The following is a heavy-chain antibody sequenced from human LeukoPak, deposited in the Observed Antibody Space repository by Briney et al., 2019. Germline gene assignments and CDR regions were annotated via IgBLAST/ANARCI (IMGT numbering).Heavy chain of an antibody. D-gene: IGHD1-26*01. CDR3: AKGLSGIDY. CDR2: ISNSGGST. CDR1: GFTFSNYA. V-gene: IGHV3-23*01. J-gene: IGHJ4*02. Sequence: PGGSLRLSCAASGFTFSNYAMSWVRQAPGKGLEWVSGISNSGGSTYYADSVKGRFTISRDNSMNTLYLQMNSLRAEDTAIYYCAKGLSGIDYWGQGTLVTVSS.